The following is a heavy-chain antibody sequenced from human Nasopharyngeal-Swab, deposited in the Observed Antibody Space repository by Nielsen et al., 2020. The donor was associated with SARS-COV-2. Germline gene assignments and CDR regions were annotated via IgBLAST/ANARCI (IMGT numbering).Heavy chain of an antibody. V-gene: IGHV3-74*03. CDR1: GFTFSNYW. CDR2: INNDWSST. J-gene: IGHJ6*02. Sequence: GESLKISCAASGFTFSNYWMHWVRQAPGKGLVWVSRINNDWSSTTDAASVKGRFTISRDNAKNTVYLQMHSLRADDTAVYYCAISLPHNSCMNVWGQGTTVTVSS. CDR3: AISLPHNSCMNV. D-gene: IGHD1-20*01.